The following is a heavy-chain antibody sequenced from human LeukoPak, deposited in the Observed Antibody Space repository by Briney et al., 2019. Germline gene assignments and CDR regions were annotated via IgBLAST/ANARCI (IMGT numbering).Heavy chain of an antibody. CDR2: IRSKANSYAT. CDR3: TRRYYYDSSGYYRNY. Sequence: PGGSLRLSCAASGFTFSGSAMHWVRQASGKGLEWVGRIRSKANSYATAYAASVKGRFTISRDDSKNTAYLQMNSLKTEDTAVYYCTRRYYYDSSGYYRNYRGQGTLVTVSS. V-gene: IGHV3-73*01. CDR1: GFTFSGSA. D-gene: IGHD3-22*01. J-gene: IGHJ4*02.